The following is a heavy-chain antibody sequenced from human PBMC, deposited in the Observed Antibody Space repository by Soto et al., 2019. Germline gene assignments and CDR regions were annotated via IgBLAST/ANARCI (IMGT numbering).Heavy chain of an antibody. CDR3: ARDGEVGRDILTGYYYYYYMDV. V-gene: IGHV3-74*01. CDR1: GFTFSSYW. CDR2: INSDGSST. J-gene: IGHJ6*03. D-gene: IGHD3-9*01. Sequence: GGSLRLSCAASGFTFSSYWMHWVHQAPGKGLVWVSRINSDGSSTSYADSVKGRFTISRDNAKNTLYLQMNSLRAEDTAVYYCARDGEVGRDILTGYYYYYYMDVWGKGTTVTVSS.